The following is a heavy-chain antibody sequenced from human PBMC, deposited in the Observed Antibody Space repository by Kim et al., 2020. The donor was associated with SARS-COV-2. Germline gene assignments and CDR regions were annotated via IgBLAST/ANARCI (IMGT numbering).Heavy chain of an antibody. CDR2: IYYSGST. Sequence: SETLSLTCTVSGGSISSGGYYWSWIRQHPGKGLEWIGYIYYSGSTYYNPSLKSRVTISVDTSKNQFSLKLSSVTAADTAVYYCARSWEGYCSSTSCAHFDYWGQGTLVTVSS. J-gene: IGHJ4*02. V-gene: IGHV4-31*03. CDR1: GGSISSGGYY. CDR3: ARSWEGYCSSTSCAHFDY. D-gene: IGHD2-2*01.